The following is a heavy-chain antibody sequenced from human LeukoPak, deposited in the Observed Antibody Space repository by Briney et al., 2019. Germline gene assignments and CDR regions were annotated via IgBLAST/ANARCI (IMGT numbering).Heavy chain of an antibody. J-gene: IGHJ5*02. V-gene: IGHV4-4*07. CDR1: GGSISSYY. CDR3: ARELLQDDILSSGWFDP. D-gene: IGHD3-9*01. Sequence: SETLSLTCTVSGGSISSYYWSWIRQPAGKGLEWIGRIYTSGSTNYNPSLKSRVTMSVDTSKNQFSLKLSSVTAADTAVYYRARELLQDDILSSGWFDPWGQGTLVTVSS. CDR2: IYTSGST.